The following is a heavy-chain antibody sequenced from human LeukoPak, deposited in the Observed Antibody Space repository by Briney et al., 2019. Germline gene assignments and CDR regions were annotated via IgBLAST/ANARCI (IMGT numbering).Heavy chain of an antibody. J-gene: IGHJ4*02. CDR2: IRYDGSNK. V-gene: IGHV3-30*02. D-gene: IGHD3-10*01. CDR3: AKDWMVRGVILILDY. CDR1: GFTFSNYA. Sequence: GGSLRLSCAASGFTFSNYAMSWVRQAPGKGLEWVAFIRYDGSNKYYADSVKGRFTISRDNSKNTLYLQMNSLRAEDTAVYYCAKDWMVRGVILILDYWGQGTLVTVSS.